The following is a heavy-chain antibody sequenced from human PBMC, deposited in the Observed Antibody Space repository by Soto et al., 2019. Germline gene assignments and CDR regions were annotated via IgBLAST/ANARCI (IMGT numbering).Heavy chain of an antibody. Sequence: PGGSLRLSCAASGFTVSSNYMSWVRQAPGKGLEWVSVIYSGGSTHYADSVKGRFTISRDNSKNTLYLQMNSLRAEDTAVYYCARGGSGSGSYLYYYYYYYMDVWGKGTTVTVSS. CDR1: GFTVSSNY. CDR2: IYSGGST. D-gene: IGHD3-10*01. CDR3: ARGGSGSGSYLYYYYYYYMDV. J-gene: IGHJ6*03. V-gene: IGHV3-66*01.